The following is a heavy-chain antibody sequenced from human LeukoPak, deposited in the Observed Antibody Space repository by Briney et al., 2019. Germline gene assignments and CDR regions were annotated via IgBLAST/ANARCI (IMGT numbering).Heavy chain of an antibody. Sequence: ASVKVSCKASGYTFTGYYMHWVRQAPGQGLEWMGWINPNSGGTNYAQKFQGRVTMTRDTSISTAYMELSRLRSDDTAVYYCARDRLSYRIADYWGQGTLVTVSS. CDR3: ARDRLSYRIADY. CDR1: GYTFTGYY. V-gene: IGHV1-2*02. J-gene: IGHJ4*02. CDR2: INPNSGGT. D-gene: IGHD3-16*01.